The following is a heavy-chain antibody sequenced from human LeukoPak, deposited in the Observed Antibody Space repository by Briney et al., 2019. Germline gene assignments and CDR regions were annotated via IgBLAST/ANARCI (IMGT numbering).Heavy chain of an antibody. V-gene: IGHV3-21*01. CDR3: ARDRITGSPPNDY. CDR2: ISSSSSYI. D-gene: IGHD1-14*01. Sequence: PGGSLRLSRAASGFTFSSYSMNWVRQAPGKGLEWVSSISSSSSYIYYADSVKGRFTISRDNAKNSLYLQMNSLRAEDTAVYYCARDRITGSPPNDYWGQGTLVTVSS. CDR1: GFTFSSYS. J-gene: IGHJ4*02.